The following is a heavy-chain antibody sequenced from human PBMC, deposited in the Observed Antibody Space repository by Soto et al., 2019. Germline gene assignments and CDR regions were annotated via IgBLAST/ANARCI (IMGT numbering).Heavy chain of an antibody. CDR3: AKDISSVVAAILKN. V-gene: IGHV3-9*01. D-gene: IGHD2-15*01. J-gene: IGHJ4*02. Sequence: GGSLRLSCAASVFTFGDYAMHWVRQAPGKGLEWVSGISWNSGSIGYADSVKGRFTISRDNAKNSLYLQMNSLRAEDTALYYCAKDISSVVAAILKNWGQGTLVTVSS. CDR1: VFTFGDYA. CDR2: ISWNSGSI.